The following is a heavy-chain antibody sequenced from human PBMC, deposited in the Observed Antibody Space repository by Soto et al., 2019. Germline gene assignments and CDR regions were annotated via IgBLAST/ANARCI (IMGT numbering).Heavy chain of an antibody. Sequence: QGELVQSGAEVKKRGASVKVSCKASGYTFTNYYMHWVRQAPGQGLEWMGIISPSGGATYAQDFQDRVTLTIDTSTSTAYMELTGLTSKDAAEYFCARDGSSDWLTWLDPWGQGTLVTVSS. D-gene: IGHD6-19*01. CDR2: ISPSGGA. CDR3: ARDGSSDWLTWLDP. CDR1: GYTFTNYY. J-gene: IGHJ5*02. V-gene: IGHV1-46*01.